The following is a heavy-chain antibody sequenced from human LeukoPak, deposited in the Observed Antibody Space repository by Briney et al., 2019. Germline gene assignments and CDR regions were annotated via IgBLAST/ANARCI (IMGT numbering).Heavy chain of an antibody. D-gene: IGHD1-1*01. Sequence: SETLSLTCTVSGGSISSGSYYWSWIRQPAGKGLEWIGRIYTSGSTNYNPSLKSRVTISVDTSKNQFSLKLSSVTAADTAVYYCARPTYNWNDADAFDIWGQGTMVTVSS. J-gene: IGHJ3*02. CDR1: GGSISSGSYY. CDR3: ARPTYNWNDADAFDI. CDR2: IYTSGST. V-gene: IGHV4-61*02.